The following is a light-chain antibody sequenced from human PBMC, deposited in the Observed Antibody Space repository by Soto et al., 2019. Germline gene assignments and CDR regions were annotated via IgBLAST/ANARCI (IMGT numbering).Light chain of an antibody. CDR3: AAWDDSVNGYV. J-gene: IGLJ1*01. Sequence: QSVLTQAPSASGTPGQRVTISCSGSSSNIGNSTVNWYQQFPGTAPKLLIYANNRRPSGVPDRFSGSKSGTSASLAISGLQSEDEADYHCAAWDDSVNGYVFGAGTKGTVL. CDR1: SSNIGNST. V-gene: IGLV1-44*01. CDR2: ANN.